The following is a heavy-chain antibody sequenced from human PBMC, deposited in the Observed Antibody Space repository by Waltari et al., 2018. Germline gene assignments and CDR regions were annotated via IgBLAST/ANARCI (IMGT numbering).Heavy chain of an antibody. V-gene: IGHV3-23*01. D-gene: IGHD6-13*01. CDR1: GFTFSSYA. J-gene: IGHJ3*02. Sequence: EVQLLESGGCLVQPGGSLRLSCAASGFTFSSYAISWVRQAPGQWLEWVSAISGSDVSKYYADSGKGRFTISRDNSKNTLYLKMNSLRAEETAVYYCAKVGIAAAGIDAFDIWGQGTMVTVSS. CDR3: AKVGIAAAGIDAFDI. CDR2: ISGSDVSK.